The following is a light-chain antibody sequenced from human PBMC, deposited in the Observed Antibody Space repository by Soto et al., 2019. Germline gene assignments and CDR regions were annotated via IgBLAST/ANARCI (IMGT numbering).Light chain of an antibody. J-gene: IGKJ4*01. CDR3: HQYAVSPLT. Sequence: EIVLTQSPGTLSLSPGESATLSCRASQSVGRNYLAWFQHKPDQAPRLLIYDASNRATGVPDRFSGSGSVTDFTLSVTRLEPEDVAVYYCHQYAVSPLTFGGGTTVEIK. CDR2: DAS. V-gene: IGKV3-20*01. CDR1: QSVGRNY.